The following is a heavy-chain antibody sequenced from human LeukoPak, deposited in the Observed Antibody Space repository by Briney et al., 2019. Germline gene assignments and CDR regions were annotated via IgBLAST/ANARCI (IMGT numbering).Heavy chain of an antibody. CDR2: INQDGSGK. CDR1: GFTFSSYW. J-gene: IGHJ4*02. D-gene: IGHD3-10*01. CDR3: ARDYYGSGRYFLPSDN. Sequence: GGSLRLSCAASGFTFSSYWMSWVRQAPGKGLEWVANINQDGSGKYYVDSVKGRFTISRDNAKNSLYLQIHSLRVEDTALYYCARDYYGSGRYFLPSDNWGQGTLVTVSS. V-gene: IGHV3-7*03.